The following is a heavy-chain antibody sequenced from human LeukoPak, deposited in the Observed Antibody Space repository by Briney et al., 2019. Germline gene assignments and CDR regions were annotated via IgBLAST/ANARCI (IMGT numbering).Heavy chain of an antibody. J-gene: IGHJ3*02. D-gene: IGHD3-22*01. V-gene: IGHV3-48*04. CDR3: ARDSTYYYDSSGHHAFDI. Sequence: PGGSLRLSCAASGFTFSSNSMNWVRQAPGKGLEWVSYISSTGGTIYYADSMKGRFTISRDNAKNSLYLQMNSLRAEDTAVYYCARDSTYYYDSSGHHAFDIWGQGTMVTVSS. CDR1: GFTFSSNS. CDR2: ISSTGGTI.